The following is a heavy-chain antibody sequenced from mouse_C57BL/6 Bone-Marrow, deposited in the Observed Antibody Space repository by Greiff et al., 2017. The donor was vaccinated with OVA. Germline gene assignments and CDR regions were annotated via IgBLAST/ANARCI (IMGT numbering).Heavy chain of an antibody. V-gene: IGHV14-3*01. CDR2: IDPANGNT. CDR3: APLPGGY. D-gene: IGHD2-10*01. CDR1: GFNIKNTY. Sequence: EVQLQQSVAELVRPGASVKLSCTASGFNIKNTYMPWVKQRPEQGLEWIGRIDPANGNTKYAPKFQGKATITADTSPNTAYRKLSSLTTEDTAIYYWAPLPGGYWGQGTSVTVSS. J-gene: IGHJ4*01.